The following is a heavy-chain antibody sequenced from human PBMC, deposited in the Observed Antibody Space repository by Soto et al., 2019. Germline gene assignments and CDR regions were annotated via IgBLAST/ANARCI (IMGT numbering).Heavy chain of an antibody. CDR2: INAGNGNT. J-gene: IGHJ4*02. CDR1: GYTFTSYA. V-gene: IGHV1-3*01. Sequence: ASVKVSCTASGYTFTSYAMHWVRQDPGQRLEWMGWINAGNGNTKYSQKFQGRVTITRDTSASTAYMELSSLRSEDTAVYYCARDYCSGTTCYEFYYWGQGTQVTVSS. D-gene: IGHD2-2*01. CDR3: ARDYCSGTTCYEFYY.